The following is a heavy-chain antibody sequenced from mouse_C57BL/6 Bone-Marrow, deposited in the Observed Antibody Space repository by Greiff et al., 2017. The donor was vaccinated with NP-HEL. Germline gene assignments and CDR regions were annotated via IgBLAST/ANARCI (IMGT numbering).Heavy chain of an antibody. CDR3: TTDYDYDSHWYFGV. D-gene: IGHD2-4*01. V-gene: IGHV14-4*01. J-gene: IGHJ1*03. Sequence: DVQLQESGAELVRPGASVKLSCTASGFNIKDDYMHWVKQRPEQGLEWIGWIDPENGDTEYASKFQGKATITADTSSNTAYLQLSSLTSEDTAVYYCTTDYDYDSHWYFGVWGTGTTVTVSS. CDR1: GFNIKDDY. CDR2: IDPENGDT.